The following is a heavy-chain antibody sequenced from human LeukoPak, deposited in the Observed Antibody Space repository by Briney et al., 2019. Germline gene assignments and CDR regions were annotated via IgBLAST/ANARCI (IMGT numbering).Heavy chain of an antibody. CDR2: IYSGGST. J-gene: IGHJ6*02. CDR1: GFTFSTYT. V-gene: IGHV3-23*03. CDR3: AKAKFGPMSGMDV. Sequence: GGSLRLSCAASGFTFSTYTMYWVRHPPGKGLEWVSVIYSGGSTYYADSVKGRSTISRDNSKYTLSLQMNSLRAEDTAVYYCAKAKFGPMSGMDVWGQGTTVTVSS. D-gene: IGHD3-16*01.